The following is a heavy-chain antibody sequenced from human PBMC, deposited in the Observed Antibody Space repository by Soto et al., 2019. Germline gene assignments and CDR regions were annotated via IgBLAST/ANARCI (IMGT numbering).Heavy chain of an antibody. CDR1: GGSISSGGYY. D-gene: IGHD2-2*01. CDR2: IYYSGST. Sequence: QVQLQESGPGLVKPSQTLSLTCTVSGGSISSGGYYWSWIRQHPGKGLEWIGYIYYSGSTNYNPSLKSRVTISVDTSKNQFSLKLSSVTAADTAVYYCARGYCSSTSCFDPWGQGTLVTVSS. V-gene: IGHV4-31*03. CDR3: ARGYCSSTSCFDP. J-gene: IGHJ5*02.